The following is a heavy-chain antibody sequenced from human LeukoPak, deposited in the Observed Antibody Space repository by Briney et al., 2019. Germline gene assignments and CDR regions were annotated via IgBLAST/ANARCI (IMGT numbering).Heavy chain of an antibody. J-gene: IGHJ6*03. D-gene: IGHD2-2*01. CDR3: ATKWYCSSTSCHHEDYYYYYMDV. V-gene: IGHV3-23*01. CDR1: GFTFSSYA. Sequence: GGSLRLSCAASGFTFSSYAMSWVRQAPGKGLEWVSAISGSGGSTYYADSVKGRFTISRDNSKNTLYLQMNSLRAEDTAVYYCATKWYCSSTSCHHEDYYYYYMDVWGKGTTVTVSS. CDR2: ISGSGGST.